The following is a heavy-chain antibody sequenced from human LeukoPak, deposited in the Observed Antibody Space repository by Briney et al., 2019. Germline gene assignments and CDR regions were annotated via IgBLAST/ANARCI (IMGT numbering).Heavy chain of an antibody. Sequence: GGSLRLSCAASGFTFSSYWMSWVRQAPGKGLEWVAFIRYDGSTKYYADSVRGRSTISRDSSKNTLFLQMDSLRAEDTAVYYCAKVACSITSCYFTDYWGQGTMVTVSS. J-gene: IGHJ4*02. CDR1: GFTFSSYW. CDR3: AKVACSITSCYFTDY. D-gene: IGHD2-2*01. V-gene: IGHV3-30*02. CDR2: IRYDGSTK.